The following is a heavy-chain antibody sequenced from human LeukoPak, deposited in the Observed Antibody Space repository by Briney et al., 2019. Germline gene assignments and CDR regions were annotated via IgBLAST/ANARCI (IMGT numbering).Heavy chain of an antibody. CDR3: ARSKDDSGFAAY. CDR2: INHSGNT. J-gene: IGHJ4*02. CDR1: GGSFSGYY. D-gene: IGHD3-22*01. Sequence: SETLSLTCAVYGGSFSGYYWTWIRQPPGKGLEWIGEINHSGNTNYNPSLKSRVARSVDTSKNQFSLKLSSVIAADTAMYYCARSKDDSGFAAYWGQGTQVTVSS. V-gene: IGHV4-34*01.